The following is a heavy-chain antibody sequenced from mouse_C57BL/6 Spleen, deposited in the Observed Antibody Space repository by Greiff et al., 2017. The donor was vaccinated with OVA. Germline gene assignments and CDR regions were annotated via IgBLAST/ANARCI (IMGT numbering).Heavy chain of an antibody. Sequence: EVMLVESGGGLVKPGGSLKLSCAASGFTFSSYAMSWVRQTPEKRLEWVATISDGGSYTYYPDNVKGRFTISRDNAKNNLYLQMSHLKSEDTAMYYCARDLHWYFDVWGTGTTVTVSS. CDR3: ARDLHWYFDV. CDR1: GFTFSSYA. CDR2: ISDGGSYT. J-gene: IGHJ1*03. V-gene: IGHV5-4*01.